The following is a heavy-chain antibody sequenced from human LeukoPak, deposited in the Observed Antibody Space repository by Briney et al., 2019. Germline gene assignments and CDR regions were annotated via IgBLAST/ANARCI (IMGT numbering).Heavy chain of an antibody. Sequence: TGGSLRLSCAASGFTFSSYAMHWVRQAPGKGLEYVSAISSNGGSTYYANSVKGRFTISRDNSKNTLYLQMGSLRAEDTAVYYCASQVNVEDFYYFDYWGQGTLVTVSS. CDR1: GFTFSSYA. CDR2: ISSNGGST. D-gene: IGHD1-1*01. J-gene: IGHJ4*02. V-gene: IGHV3-64*01. CDR3: ASQVNVEDFYYFDY.